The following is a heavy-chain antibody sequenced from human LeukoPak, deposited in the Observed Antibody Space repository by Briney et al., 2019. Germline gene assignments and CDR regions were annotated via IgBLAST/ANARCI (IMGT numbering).Heavy chain of an antibody. CDR2: MNPNSDNT. D-gene: IGHD5-12*01. CDR3: ARGSGGYDYTGYFQH. V-gene: IGHV1-8*01. J-gene: IGHJ1*01. Sequence: GASVKVSCKASGYTFTGYDINWVRQATGQGLEWMGWMNPNSDNTGYAQKFQGRVTMTRNTSISTAYKELSSLRSEDTAVYYCARGSGGYDYTGYFQHWGQGTLVTVSS. CDR1: GYTFTGYD.